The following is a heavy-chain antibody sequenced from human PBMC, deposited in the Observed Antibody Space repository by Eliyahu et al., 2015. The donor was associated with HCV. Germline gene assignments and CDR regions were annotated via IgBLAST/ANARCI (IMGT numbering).Heavy chain of an antibody. D-gene: IGHD3-9*01. V-gene: IGHV1-3*01. CDR1: GYTFTSYA. CDR3: ARGDQYDILTGYFRRNFDY. CDR2: ISAGNGNT. J-gene: IGHJ4*02. Sequence: QVQLVQSGAEVKKPGASVKVSCKTSGYTFTSYATHWVRQAPGQGLEWMGWISAGNGNTEYSQKFQGRVTITRDSSARTAYMALSSLRSEDTAVYYCARGDQYDILTGYFRRNFDYWGQGTLVTVSS.